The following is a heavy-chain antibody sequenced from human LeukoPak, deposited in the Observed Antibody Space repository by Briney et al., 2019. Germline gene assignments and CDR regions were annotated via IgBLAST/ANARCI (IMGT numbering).Heavy chain of an antibody. D-gene: IGHD2-21*02. V-gene: IGHV4-59*08. Sequence: SETLSLTCTVSGGSISSYYWSWIRQPPGKGLEWIGYIYYSGSTSYNPSLKSRVTISVDTSKSQFSLKLTSVTAADTAVYYCAIRTPFCGGDCLDAFDIWGQGTMVTVSS. CDR1: GGSISSYY. J-gene: IGHJ3*02. CDR2: IYYSGST. CDR3: AIRTPFCGGDCLDAFDI.